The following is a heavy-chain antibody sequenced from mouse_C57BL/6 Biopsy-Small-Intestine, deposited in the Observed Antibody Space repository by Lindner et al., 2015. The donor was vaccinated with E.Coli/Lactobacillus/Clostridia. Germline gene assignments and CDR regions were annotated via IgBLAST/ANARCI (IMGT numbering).Heavy chain of an antibody. CDR3: ARGDYDWFAY. CDR2: IYPGSGNT. J-gene: IGHJ3*01. D-gene: IGHD2-4*01. V-gene: IGHV1-66*01. CDR1: GYSFTNYY. Sequence: VQLQESGPELVKPGASVKISCRASGYSFTNYYIHWVKQRPGQGLEWIGWIYPGSGNTKYNKKFKGKATLTADTSSSTAYMQLSSLTSEDSAVYYCARGDYDWFAYWGQGTLVTVSA.